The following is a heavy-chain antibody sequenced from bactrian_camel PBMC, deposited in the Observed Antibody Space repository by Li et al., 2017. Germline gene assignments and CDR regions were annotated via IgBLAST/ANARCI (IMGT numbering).Heavy chain of an antibody. CDR3: ATAPVGRYYYNRYLKF. CDR1: GFKMSTAF. J-gene: IGHJ2*01. D-gene: IGHD2*01. Sequence: QVQLVESGGGLVQAGGSMRLSCAASGFKMSTAFMRWVRQAPGKGLEWVSTVYTDNGKAYYVDSVKGRFTVSRDTTNNTVYLQMNNLKSEDTARYYCATAPVGRYYYNRYLKFWGQGTQVTVS. CDR2: VYTDNGKA. V-gene: IGHV3-2*01.